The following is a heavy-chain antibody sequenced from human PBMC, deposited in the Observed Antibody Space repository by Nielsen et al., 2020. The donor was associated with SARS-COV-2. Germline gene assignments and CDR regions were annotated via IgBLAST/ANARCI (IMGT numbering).Heavy chain of an antibody. Sequence: GSLRLSCTVSGDSISSSSYYWSWIRQSPGKGLEWIGSIYYSGSTYYNPSLTSRVTISVDTSKNQFSLKLNSVTAADTAVYYCATTPSSVTAYAVGYWGQGTPVTVSS. CDR1: GDSISSSSYY. D-gene: IGHD2-21*02. CDR2: IYYSGST. V-gene: IGHV4-39*01. CDR3: ATTPSSVTAYAVGY. J-gene: IGHJ4*02.